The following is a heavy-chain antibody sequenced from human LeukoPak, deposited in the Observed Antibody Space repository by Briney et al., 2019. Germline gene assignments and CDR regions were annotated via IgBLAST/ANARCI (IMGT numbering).Heavy chain of an antibody. J-gene: IGHJ4*02. CDR3: AKDHPGTYSGSSFDY. D-gene: IGHD1-26*01. V-gene: IGHV3-30*02. CDR1: GFTFSSYG. Sequence: PGGSLRLSCAASGFTFSSYGMHWVRQAPGKGLEWVAFIRYDGSNKYYADSVKGRFTISRDNSKNTLYLQMNSLRAEDTAVYYCAKDHPGTYSGSSFDYWGQGTLVTVSS. CDR2: IRYDGSNK.